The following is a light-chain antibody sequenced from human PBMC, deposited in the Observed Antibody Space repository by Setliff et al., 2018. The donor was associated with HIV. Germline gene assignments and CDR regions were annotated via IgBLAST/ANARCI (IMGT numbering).Light chain of an antibody. V-gene: IGLV2-14*03. CDR3: SSYTSSSTYV. CDR2: AVS. J-gene: IGLJ1*01. CDR1: RSDVGGFDY. Sequence: QSALTQPASASGSPGQSITISCTGTRSDVGGFDYVSWYQQRPGKAPKLMIYAVSNRPSGVSNRSSGSKSGNTASLTISGLQAEDEADYYCSSYTSSSTYVFGTGTKVTVL.